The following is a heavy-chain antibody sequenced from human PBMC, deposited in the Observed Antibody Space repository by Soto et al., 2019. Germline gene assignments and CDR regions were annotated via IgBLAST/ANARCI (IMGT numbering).Heavy chain of an antibody. Sequence: SETLSLTCAVYGGSFSGYYWSWIRQPPGKGLEWIGEINHSGSTNYNPSLKSRVTISVDTSKNQFSLKLSSVTAADTAVYYCARGRVMVVRGYYYYGMDVWGQGTTVTVSS. V-gene: IGHV4-34*01. D-gene: IGHD3-10*01. CDR3: ARGRVMVVRGYYYYGMDV. CDR2: INHSGST. CDR1: GGSFSGYY. J-gene: IGHJ6*02.